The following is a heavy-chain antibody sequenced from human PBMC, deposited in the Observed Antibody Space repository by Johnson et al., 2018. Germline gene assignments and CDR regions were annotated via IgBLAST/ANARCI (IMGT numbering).Heavy chain of an antibody. CDR1: GYTFTSYY. J-gene: IGHJ3*01. CDR2: INPSGDST. Sequence: QVRLVESGAEEKKPGASVRLSCKASGYTFTSYYMHWVRQAPGQGLEWMGIINPSGDSTNYAQKFQGRVTMARDTYTSTVHMERSSLRSEDTAVYYCARDYDTRGGYAFDCWGQGTKVSVSS. V-gene: IGHV1-46*01. CDR3: ARDYDTRGGYAFDC. D-gene: IGHD3-22*01.